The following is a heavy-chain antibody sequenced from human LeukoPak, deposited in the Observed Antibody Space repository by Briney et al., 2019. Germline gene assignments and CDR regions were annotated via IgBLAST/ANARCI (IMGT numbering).Heavy chain of an antibody. CDR1: GFTVSTTY. V-gene: IGHV3-53*01. D-gene: IGHD4-17*01. CDR3: ARGTVTAPDY. Sequence: GGSLRLSCAASGFTVSTTYMNWVRQAPGKGLEWVSIIYTGGTTYYADSVKGRFTISRDISKNTLYLQMNSLRAEDTAVYHCARGTVTAPDYWGQGTLVTVSS. CDR2: IYTGGTT. J-gene: IGHJ4*02.